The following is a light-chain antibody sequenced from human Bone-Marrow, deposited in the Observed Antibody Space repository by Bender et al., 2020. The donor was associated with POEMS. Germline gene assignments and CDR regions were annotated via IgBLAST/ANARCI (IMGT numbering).Light chain of an antibody. CDR1: SSNIGAHA. CDR3: QAWDSSTGTV. J-gene: IGLJ1*01. Sequence: QSVLTQPPSASGTPGQRVTISCSGGSSNIGAHAVNWYQHLPGTAPKLLIYSSHRRPSEVPDRFSGSRSGTSASLAISGLQSEDEADYYCQAWDSSTGTVFVTGTNVTVL. V-gene: IGLV1-44*01. CDR2: SSH.